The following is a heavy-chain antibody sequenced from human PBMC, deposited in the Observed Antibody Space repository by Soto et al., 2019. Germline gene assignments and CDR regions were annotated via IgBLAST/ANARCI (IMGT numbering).Heavy chain of an antibody. CDR2: SSATGAGT. CDR3: AKDRRAGGNYGFYSDF. V-gene: IGHV3-23*01. Sequence: EVQLLESGGGLVQPRGSLRLSCAASGFTFSSYGMTWVRQAPGKGLEWVSFSSATGAGTYYADSVKGRFTISRDNSKNTLYLQMTSLRADDTAVYHCAKDRRAGGNYGFYSDFWGQGALVIVSS. D-gene: IGHD1-7*01. CDR1: GFTFSSYG. J-gene: IGHJ4*02.